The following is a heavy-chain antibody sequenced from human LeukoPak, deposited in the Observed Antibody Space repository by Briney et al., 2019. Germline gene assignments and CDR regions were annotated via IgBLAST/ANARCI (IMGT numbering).Heavy chain of an antibody. V-gene: IGHV3-30-3*01. CDR3: ARGSLDILTGYDLDY. Sequence: GSLRLSCAASGFTFSSYAMHWVRQAPGKGLEWVAVISYDGSNKYYADSVKGRFTISRDNSKNTLYLQMNSLRAEDTAVYYCARGSLDILTGYDLDYWGQGTLVTVSS. D-gene: IGHD3-9*01. CDR1: GFTFSSYA. J-gene: IGHJ4*02. CDR2: ISYDGSNK.